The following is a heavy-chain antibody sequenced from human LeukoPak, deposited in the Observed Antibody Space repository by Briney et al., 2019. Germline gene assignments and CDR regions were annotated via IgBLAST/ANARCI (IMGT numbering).Heavy chain of an antibody. CDR3: ARVSSAGIWDY. CDR2: IYTSGST. D-gene: IGHD6-19*01. Sequence: SETLPLTCTVSGGSFSGYYWSWIRQPAGKGLEWMGRIYTSGSTNYNPSLKSRVTMSVDTSKNQFSLKLSSVTAADTAVYYCARVSSAGIWDYWGQGTLVTVSS. V-gene: IGHV4-4*07. J-gene: IGHJ4*02. CDR1: GGSFSGYY.